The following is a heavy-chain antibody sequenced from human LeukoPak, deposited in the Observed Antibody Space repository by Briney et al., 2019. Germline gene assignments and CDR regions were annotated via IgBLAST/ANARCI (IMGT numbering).Heavy chain of an antibody. V-gene: IGHV3-30*02. CDR2: IRYDGSNK. D-gene: IGHD6-13*01. Sequence: PGGSLRLSCAASGFTFSSYGMHWVRQAPGKGLEWVAFIRYDGSNKYYADSVKGRFTISRDNSKNTLYLQMNSLRAEDTAVYYCAGRAGYSSSWYHAFDIWGQGTMVTVSS. CDR1: GFTFSSYG. J-gene: IGHJ3*02. CDR3: AGRAGYSSSWYHAFDI.